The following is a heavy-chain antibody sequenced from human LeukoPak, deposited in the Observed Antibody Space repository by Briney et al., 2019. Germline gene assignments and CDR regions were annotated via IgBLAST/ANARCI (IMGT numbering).Heavy chain of an antibody. D-gene: IGHD3-10*01. CDR2: MWYDGSNT. J-gene: IGHJ4*02. CDR1: GFTFSSYG. CDR3: ASGAMVRGVIPISDY. V-gene: IGHV3-33*01. Sequence: GGSLRLSCAASGFTFSSYGMLWVRQAPGKGLEWVAVMWYDGSNTYYADSVKGRFTISRDNSKNTLYLQMNSLRAEDTAVYYCASGAMVRGVIPISDYWGQGTLVTVSS.